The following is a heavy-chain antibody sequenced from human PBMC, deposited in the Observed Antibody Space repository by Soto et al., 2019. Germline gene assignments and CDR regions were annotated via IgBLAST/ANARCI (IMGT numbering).Heavy chain of an antibody. CDR1: GFTFSGYY. CDR2: ISSSGSTI. CDR3: ARVGHPSDV. J-gene: IGHJ6*02. V-gene: IGHV3-11*04. Sequence: GGSLRLSCAASGFTFSGYYMCWIRQCPGKGLEWVSYISSSGSTIYYADSVKGRFTISRDNAKKSLYLQMNSLRAEDTAVYHCARVGHPSDVWGQGTTVTVSS.